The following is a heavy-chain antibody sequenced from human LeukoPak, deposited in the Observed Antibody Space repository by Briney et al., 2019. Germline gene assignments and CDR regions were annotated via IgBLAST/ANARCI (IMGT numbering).Heavy chain of an antibody. V-gene: IGHV3-23*01. CDR3: AKANSGSYSWLDP. D-gene: IGHD1-26*01. CDR2: ISVSGGST. CDR1: GFTFSSYA. Sequence: QPGGSLRLSCAASGFTFSSYAMSWVRQAPGKGLEWVSTISVSGGSTYYADSVKGRFTISRDNSKNTLYLQMNSLRAEDTAVYYCAKANSGSYSWLDPWGQGTLVTVSS. J-gene: IGHJ5*02.